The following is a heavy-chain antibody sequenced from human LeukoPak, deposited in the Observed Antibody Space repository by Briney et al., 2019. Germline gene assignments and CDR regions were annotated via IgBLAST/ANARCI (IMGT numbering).Heavy chain of an antibody. Sequence: ASVKVSCKASGYTFTSYGIRWVRQAPGQGLEGMGWISAYNGNTNYAQKLQGRVTKTTDTSTSTAYMELRSLRSDDTAVYYCARWGYYGASGWFDPWGQGTLVTVSS. CDR1: GYTFTSYG. CDR3: ARWGYYGASGWFDP. J-gene: IGHJ5*02. CDR2: ISAYNGNT. V-gene: IGHV1-18*01. D-gene: IGHD4-17*01.